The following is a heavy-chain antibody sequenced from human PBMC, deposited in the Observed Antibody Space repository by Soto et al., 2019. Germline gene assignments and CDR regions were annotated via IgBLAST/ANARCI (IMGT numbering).Heavy chain of an antibody. CDR1: GFMFSNTP. D-gene: IGHD4-17*01. CDR2: ITSNENNK. J-gene: IGHJ4*02. V-gene: IGHV3-30-3*01. CDR3: ARGPLSDYGDSYYFDY. Sequence: QVQLVDSGGGVVQPGRSLRLSCAASGFMFSNTPMHWVRQAPGKGLEWVGVITSNENNKYYADAVKGRFTISRDNSKNTLYLQLNSRRPEDTAVYYCARGPLSDYGDSYYFDYWGQGTRVTVSS.